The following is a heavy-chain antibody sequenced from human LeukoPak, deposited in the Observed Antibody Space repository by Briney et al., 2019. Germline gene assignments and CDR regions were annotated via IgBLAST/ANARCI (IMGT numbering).Heavy chain of an antibody. Sequence: GESLKISCKGSGYSFTSYWIGWVRQMPGKGLEWMGIIYPGDSDTRYSPSFQGQVTISADKSISTAYLQWSSLKASDTAMYYCARHVGGRSTYYDILTGYYDRYYYGMDVWGQGTTVTVSS. CDR1: GYSFTSYW. CDR2: IYPGDSDT. J-gene: IGHJ6*02. CDR3: ARHVGGRSTYYDILTGYYDRYYYGMDV. V-gene: IGHV5-51*01. D-gene: IGHD3-9*01.